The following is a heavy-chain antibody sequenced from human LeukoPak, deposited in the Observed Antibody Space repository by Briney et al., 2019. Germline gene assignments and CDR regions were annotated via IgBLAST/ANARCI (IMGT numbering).Heavy chain of an antibody. CDR2: IYYSGST. J-gene: IGHJ5*02. CDR3: ARRMEMSGWGANKCFDP. V-gene: IGHV4-59*08. CDR1: GGSINVLY. Sequence: PSETLSLTCTVSGGSINVLYWNWMRQPPGKGLEWIGYIYYSGSTNYNPSLKSRVTISLDASKNHFSLTLSSVTAADTAVYYFARRMEMSGWGANKCFDPWGQGTLVTVPS. D-gene: IGHD3-10*01.